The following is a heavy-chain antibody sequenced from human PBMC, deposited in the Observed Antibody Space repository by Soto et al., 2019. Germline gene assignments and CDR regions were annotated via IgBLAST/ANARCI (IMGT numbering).Heavy chain of an antibody. V-gene: IGHV3-48*02. CDR2: ISTTSSSI. CDR3: ARKGVAFDY. CDR1: GFTFSSYS. J-gene: IGHJ4*02. Sequence: XASLGLSCAASGFTFSSYSMNWVRQAPGKGLEWISYISTTSSSIYYADSVKGRFTISRDNAKNSLFLQMNSLRDEDTAVYYCARKGVAFDYWGQGALVTVSS. D-gene: IGHD3-3*01.